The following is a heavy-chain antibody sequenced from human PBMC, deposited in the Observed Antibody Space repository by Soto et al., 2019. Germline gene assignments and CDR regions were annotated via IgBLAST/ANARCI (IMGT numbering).Heavy chain of an antibody. CDR3: ARVFVGASSWFDP. CDR1: GYTFTSYG. CDR2: ISAYNGNT. V-gene: IGHV1-18*04. J-gene: IGHJ5*02. D-gene: IGHD1-26*01. Sequence: GXSVKVSCKASGYTFTSYGISWVRQAPGQGLEWMGWISAYNGNTNYSQKLQGRVTMTTDTSTSTAYMELRSLRSDDTAVYYCARVFVGASSWFDPWGQGTLVTVSS.